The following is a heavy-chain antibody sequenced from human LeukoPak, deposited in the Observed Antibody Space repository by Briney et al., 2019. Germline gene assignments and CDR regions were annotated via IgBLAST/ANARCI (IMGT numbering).Heavy chain of an antibody. J-gene: IGHJ5*02. CDR1: GGSISSYY. CDR3: ARERIQLNWFDP. D-gene: IGHD5-18*01. Sequence: SETLSLTCTVSGGSISSYYWSWIRQPPGKGLEWIGYIYYSGSTNYNPSLKSRVTISVDTSKNQFSLKLSSVTAADTAVYYCARERIQLNWFDPWGQGTLVTVSS. V-gene: IGHV4-59*12. CDR2: IYYSGST.